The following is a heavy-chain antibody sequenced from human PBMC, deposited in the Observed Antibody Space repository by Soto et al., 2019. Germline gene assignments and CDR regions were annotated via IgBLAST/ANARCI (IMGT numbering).Heavy chain of an antibody. J-gene: IGHJ6*02. V-gene: IGHV4-39*01. CDR3: ARRGFGELYYYYGMDV. Sequence: SETLSVTCTVSGGSISSSSYYWGWIRQPPGKGLEWIGSIYYSGSTYYNPSLKSRVTISVDTSKNQFSLKLSSVTAADTAVYYCARRGFGELYYYYGMDVWGQGTTVTVSS. CDR2: IYYSGST. D-gene: IGHD3-10*01. CDR1: GGSISSSSYY.